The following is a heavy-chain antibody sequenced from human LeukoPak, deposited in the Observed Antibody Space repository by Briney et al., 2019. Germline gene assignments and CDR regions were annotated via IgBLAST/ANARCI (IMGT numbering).Heavy chain of an antibody. CDR3: ARRDRLLDY. CDR2: ISSSSSTI. J-gene: IGHJ4*02. Sequence: GGSLRLSCAASGFTFSSYSMNWVRQAPGKGLEWVSYISSSSSTIYYADSVKGRFTISRDNAKNSLYLQMNSLRAEDTAVYYCARRDRLLDYWGQGTLVTVSS. V-gene: IGHV3-48*01. CDR1: GFTFSSYS.